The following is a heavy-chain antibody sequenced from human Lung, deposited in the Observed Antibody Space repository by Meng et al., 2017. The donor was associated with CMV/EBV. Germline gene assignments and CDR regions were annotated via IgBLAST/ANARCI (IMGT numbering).Heavy chain of an antibody. V-gene: IGHV3-21*01. J-gene: IGHJ5*02. CDR2: ISSGSSYI. Sequence: YGMNWVRQAPGKGLEWVSCISSGSSYIYYAGSVKGRFTISRDNAKNSVYLQVNSLRAEDTAVYYCARGADGGYYGSGTSDNWFDPWGQGTLVTVSS. CDR3: ARGADGGYYGSGTSDNWFDP. CDR1: YG. D-gene: IGHD3-10*01.